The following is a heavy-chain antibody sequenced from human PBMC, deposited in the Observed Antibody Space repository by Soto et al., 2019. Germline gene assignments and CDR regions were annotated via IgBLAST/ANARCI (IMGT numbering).Heavy chain of an antibody. CDR1: GGSIRSYS. V-gene: IGHV4-59*08. J-gene: IGHJ3*02. Sequence: TSETLSLTCTVSGGSIRSYSWSWIRQPPGKGLEWIGYMDYSGNTNYNPSLKNRVTISVDTSKNQFSLELNSVTAADTAVYYCARPGDGYNLAAFDIWGQGTMVTV. D-gene: IGHD5-12*01. CDR3: ARPGDGYNLAAFDI. CDR2: MDYSGNT.